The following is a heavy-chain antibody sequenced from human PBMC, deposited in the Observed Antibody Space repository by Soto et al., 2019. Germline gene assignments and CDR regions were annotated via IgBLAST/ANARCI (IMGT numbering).Heavy chain of an antibody. CDR1: GDSLGNYY. V-gene: IGHV4-4*07. CDR2: VSSSGNT. Sequence: QVQLQESGPGLVKPSETLSLTCTVSGDSLGNYYWFWIRQPVGKGLEWIGRVSSSGNTNANPTLICRATMSIDTSKNQCTLRLRSVTAADTAVYYWARADYEVLTGSYAMDVWGQGTTVTVSS. J-gene: IGHJ6*02. CDR3: ARADYEVLTGSYAMDV. D-gene: IGHD3-9*01.